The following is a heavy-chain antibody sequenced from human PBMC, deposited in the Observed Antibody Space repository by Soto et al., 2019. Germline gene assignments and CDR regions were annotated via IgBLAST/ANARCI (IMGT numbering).Heavy chain of an antibody. CDR1: GGSISSSSYY. CDR3: ARHFTSHYYGSGSYLNWFDP. V-gene: IGHV4-39*01. J-gene: IGHJ5*02. D-gene: IGHD3-10*01. Sequence: QLQLQESGPGLVKPSETLSLTCTVSGGSISSSSYYWGWIRQPPGKGLEWIGSIYYSGSTYYNPSLKSRVTISVDTSKNQFSLKLSSVTAADTAVYYCARHFTSHYYGSGSYLNWFDPWGQGTLVTVSS. CDR2: IYYSGST.